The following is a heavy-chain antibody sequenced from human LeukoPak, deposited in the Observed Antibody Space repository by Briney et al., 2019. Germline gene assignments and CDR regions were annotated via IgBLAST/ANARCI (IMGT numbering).Heavy chain of an antibody. CDR2: IYASGST. CDR3: ARDLHSSPDYYFDY. V-gene: IGHV4-4*07. D-gene: IGHD6-13*01. Sequence: SETLSLTCTVSGGSISSYYWSWIRQPAGKGLEWIGRIYASGSTNYNPSLKSRVTMSVDTSKNQFSLKLNSVTGADTAVYYCARDLHSSPDYYFDYWGQGTLVTVSS. CDR1: GGSISSYY. J-gene: IGHJ4*02.